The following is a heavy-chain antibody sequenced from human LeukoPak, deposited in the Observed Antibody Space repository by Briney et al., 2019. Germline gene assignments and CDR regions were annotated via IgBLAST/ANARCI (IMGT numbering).Heavy chain of an antibody. D-gene: IGHD6-19*01. CDR2: ISSSGSTI. CDR1: GFTFSSYS. CDR3: ARDDLLIAVAGSHYFDY. J-gene: IGHJ4*02. Sequence: GGSLRLSCAASGFTFSSYSMNWVRQAPGKGLEWVSYISSSGSTIYYADSVKGRFTISRDNAKNSLYLQMNSLRAEDTAVYYCARDDLLIAVAGSHYFDYWGQGTLVTVSS. V-gene: IGHV3-48*04.